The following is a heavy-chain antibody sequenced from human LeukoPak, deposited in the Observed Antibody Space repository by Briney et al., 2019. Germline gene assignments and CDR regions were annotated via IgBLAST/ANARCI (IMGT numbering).Heavy chain of an antibody. CDR2: ISTSGS. Sequence: PSETLSLTCTVSGVSITLYYWTWIRQSPKKGLEWIGDISTSGSNYNPSLSSRLTISTDTSKNHFSLKVTSVTAADTAVYYCTRLLDNDSSGDPDTFDMWGQGTVVTVSS. D-gene: IGHD3-22*01. V-gene: IGHV4-4*08. J-gene: IGHJ3*02. CDR3: TRLLDNDSSGDPDTFDM. CDR1: GVSITLYY.